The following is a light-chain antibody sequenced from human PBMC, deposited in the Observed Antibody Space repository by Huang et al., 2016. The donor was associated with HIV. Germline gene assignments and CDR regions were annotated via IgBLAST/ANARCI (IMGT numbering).Light chain of an antibody. CDR2: SAS. J-gene: IGKJ4*01. V-gene: IGKV1D-8*03. Sequence: VIWMTQSPPLVSASTGDRVTINCLVGQAITTYLAWYQHKPGKAPELLIYSASVLQDGVPSRYNGSGSGTQFSLTISCLQTEDFATYFCQQYHAFPLTFGAGTKVEI. CDR1: QAITTY. CDR3: QQYHAFPLT.